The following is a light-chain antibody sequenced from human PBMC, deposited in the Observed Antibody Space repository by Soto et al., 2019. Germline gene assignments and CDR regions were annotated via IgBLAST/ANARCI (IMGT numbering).Light chain of an antibody. J-gene: IGLJ1*01. Sequence: QSVLTQPPSVSGAPGQRVTISCTGSSSNIGAGYDVHWYQQLPGTAPKLLIYGNSNRPSGVPDRFSGSKSGTSASLAITGLQAEDAADYYCQSYYSSLSGYVFGTWTKRTVL. CDR1: SSNIGAGYD. V-gene: IGLV1-40*01. CDR3: QSYYSSLSGYV. CDR2: GNS.